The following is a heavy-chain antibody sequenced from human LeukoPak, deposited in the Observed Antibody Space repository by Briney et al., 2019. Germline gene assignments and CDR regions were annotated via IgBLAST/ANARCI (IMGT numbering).Heavy chain of an antibody. CDR1: GGSLSSGGYY. CDR2: IYHSGST. V-gene: IGHV4-30-2*01. J-gene: IGHJ4*02. Sequence: SETLSLTCTVSGGSLSSGGYYWSWIRQPPGKGLEWLGYIYHSGSTYYNPSLKSRVTISVDRSKNQFSLKLSSVTAADTAVYYCARGLIAVAGTGVDYWGQGTLVTVSS. CDR3: ARGLIAVAGTGVDY. D-gene: IGHD6-19*01.